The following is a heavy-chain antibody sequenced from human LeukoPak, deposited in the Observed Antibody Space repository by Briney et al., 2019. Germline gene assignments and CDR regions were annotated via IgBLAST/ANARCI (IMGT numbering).Heavy chain of an antibody. CDR1: GFTFDNYA. V-gene: IGHV3-23*01. J-gene: IGHJ4*02. CDR3: AKGKYYDILTGYKYYFDY. D-gene: IGHD3-9*01. CDR2: IRGSGGST. Sequence: KTGGSLRLSCAASGFTFDNYAMSWVRQAPGKGLEWVSTIRGSGGSTYYADSVKGRFTISRDNSKNTLYLQMNSLRAEDTAVYYCAKGKYYDILTGYKYYFDYWGQGTLVTVSS.